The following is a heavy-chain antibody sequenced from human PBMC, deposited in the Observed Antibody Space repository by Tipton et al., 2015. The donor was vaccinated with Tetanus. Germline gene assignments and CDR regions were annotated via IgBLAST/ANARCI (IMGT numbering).Heavy chain of an antibody. CDR2: IYYSGST. J-gene: IGHJ6*02. CDR1: GGSITSNY. V-gene: IGHV4-59*01. Sequence: GLVKPSETLSLTCTVSGGSITSNYWTWIRQPAGKGLEWIGSIYYSGSTYYNPSLKSRVTISVDTSKNQFSLKLSSVTAADTAVYYCARGGLLWFGDLTDTTHYYYYGMDVWGQGTTVTVSS. CDR3: ARGGLLWFGDLTDTTHYYYYGMDV. D-gene: IGHD3-10*01.